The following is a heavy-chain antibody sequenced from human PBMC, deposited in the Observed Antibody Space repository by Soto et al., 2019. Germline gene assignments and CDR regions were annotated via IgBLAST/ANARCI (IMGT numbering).Heavy chain of an antibody. V-gene: IGHV4-34*01. D-gene: IGHD4-4*01. CDR2: INHSGST. J-gene: IGHJ4*02. CDR1: GGSFSGYY. CDR3: ARAGSTVTGLDY. Sequence: SETLSLTCAVYGGSFSGYYWSWIRQPPGKGLEWIGEINHSGSTNYNPSLKSRVTISVDTSKNQFSLKLSSVTAADTAVYYCARAGSTVTGLDYWGQGTLVTVSS.